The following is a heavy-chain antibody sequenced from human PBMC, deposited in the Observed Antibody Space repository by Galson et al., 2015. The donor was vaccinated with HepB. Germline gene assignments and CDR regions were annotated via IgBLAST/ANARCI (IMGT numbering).Heavy chain of an antibody. CDR3: ARDQLLRGEYYYYYGMDV. CDR1: GFTFSSYA. CDR2: ISYDGSNK. Sequence: SLRLSCAASGFTFSSYAMHWVRQAPGKGLEWVAVISYDGSNKYYADSVKGRFTISRDNSKNTLYLQMNSLRAEDTAVYYCARDQLLRGEYYYYYGMDVWGQGTTVTVSS. V-gene: IGHV3-30-3*01. D-gene: IGHD2-2*01. J-gene: IGHJ6*02.